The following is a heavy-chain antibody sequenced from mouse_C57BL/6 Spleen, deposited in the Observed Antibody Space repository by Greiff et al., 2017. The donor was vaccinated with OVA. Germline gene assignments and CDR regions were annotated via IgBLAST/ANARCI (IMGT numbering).Heavy chain of an antibody. CDR1: GYTFTSYW. Sequence: QVQLQQPGAALVKPGASVKMSCKASGYTFTSYWITWVKQRPGQGLEWIGDIYPGSGSTNYNEKLTSKATLTVDTSSSTAYMQLSSLTSEDSAVYYCARDHDGSWGQGTTLTVSS. CDR3: ARDHDGS. D-gene: IGHD1-1*01. J-gene: IGHJ2*01. CDR2: IYPGSGST. V-gene: IGHV1-55*01.